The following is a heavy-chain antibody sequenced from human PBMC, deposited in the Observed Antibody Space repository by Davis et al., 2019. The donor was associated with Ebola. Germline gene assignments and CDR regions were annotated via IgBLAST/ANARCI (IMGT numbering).Heavy chain of an antibody. J-gene: IGHJ6*03. Sequence: PSETLSLTCTVSGGSISSYYWSWIRQPPGKGLEWIGYVHYSGNTKYNPSLKSRVIILLDTSKNQFSLNLRSVTAADTAVYYCARLVPGYDLKGNYYHYLDVWGKGTTVTVSS. CDR2: VHYSGNT. D-gene: IGHD3-3*01. V-gene: IGHV4-59*08. CDR3: ARLVPGYDLKGNYYHYLDV. CDR1: GGSISSYY.